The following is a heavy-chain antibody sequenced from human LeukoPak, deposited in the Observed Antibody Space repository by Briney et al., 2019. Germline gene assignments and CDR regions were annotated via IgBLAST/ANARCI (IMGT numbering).Heavy chain of an antibody. CDR1: GFTFSSYW. D-gene: IGHD1-26*01. J-gene: IGHJ4*02. CDR3: ARVQWELRGVGSYFEY. V-gene: IGHV3-7*01. CDR2: IKQDGSEK. Sequence: QPGGSLRLSCVVSGFTFSSYWMSWFRQAPGKGLEWVANIKQDGSEKYYVDSVKGRFTMSRDNAKNSLYLQMNSLRAEDTAVYYCARVQWELRGVGSYFEYWGQGALVTVSS.